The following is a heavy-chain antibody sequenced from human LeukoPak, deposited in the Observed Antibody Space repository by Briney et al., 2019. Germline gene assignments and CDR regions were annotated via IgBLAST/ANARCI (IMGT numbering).Heavy chain of an antibody. CDR1: GGTFSSYA. V-gene: IGHV1-69*01. D-gene: IGHD1-26*01. Sequence: SVKVSCKASGGTFSSYAISWVRQAPGQGLEWMGGIIPIFGTANYAQKFQGRVTITADESTSTAYMELSTLRSEDTAVYYCARDRGGGSYYDAFDIWGQGTMVTVSS. J-gene: IGHJ3*02. CDR3: ARDRGGGSYYDAFDI. CDR2: IIPIFGTA.